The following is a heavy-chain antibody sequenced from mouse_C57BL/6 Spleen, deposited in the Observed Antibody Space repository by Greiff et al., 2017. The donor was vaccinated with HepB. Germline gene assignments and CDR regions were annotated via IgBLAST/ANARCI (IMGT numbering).Heavy chain of an antibody. CDR2: ISGGGGNT. D-gene: IGHD2-3*01. CDR3: ARHDGYSSWFAY. J-gene: IGHJ3*01. CDR1: GFTFSSYT. Sequence: EVHLVESGGGLVKPGGSLKLSCAASGFTFSSYTMSWVRQTPEKRLEWVATISGGGGNTYYPDSVKGRFTISRDNAKNTLYLQMSSLRSEDTALYYCARHDGYSSWFAYWGQGTLVTVSA. V-gene: IGHV5-9*01.